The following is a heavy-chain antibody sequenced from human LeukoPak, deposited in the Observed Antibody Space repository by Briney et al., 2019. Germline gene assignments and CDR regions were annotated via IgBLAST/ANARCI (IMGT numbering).Heavy chain of an antibody. CDR3: ARGQRVGANFDY. D-gene: IGHD1-26*01. CDR1: GYTFTSYD. J-gene: IGHJ4*02. Sequence: ASVKVSCKASGYTFTSYDINWVRQATGQGLEWMGWMNPNSGNTGYAQKFQGRVTITRNTSISTAYMELSSLRSEDTAVYYCARGQRVGANFDYWGQGTLVTVSS. V-gene: IGHV1-8*03. CDR2: MNPNSGNT.